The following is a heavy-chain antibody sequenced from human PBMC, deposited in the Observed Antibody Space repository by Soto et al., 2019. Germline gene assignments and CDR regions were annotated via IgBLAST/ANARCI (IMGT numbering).Heavy chain of an antibody. CDR2: FDPEDGET. J-gene: IGHJ4*02. Sequence: GASVKVSCKVSGYTLTELSMHWVRQAPGKGLEWMGGFDPEDGETIYAQKFQGRVTMTEDTSTDTAYMELSSLRSEDTAVYYCATDGDYYGSGSYYDYWGQGTLVTVSS. V-gene: IGHV1-24*01. CDR3: ATDGDYYGSGSYYDY. CDR1: GYTLTELS. D-gene: IGHD3-10*01.